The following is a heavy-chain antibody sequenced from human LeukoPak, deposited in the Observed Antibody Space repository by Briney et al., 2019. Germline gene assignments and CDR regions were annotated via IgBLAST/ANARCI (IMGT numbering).Heavy chain of an antibody. CDR2: MYSGGAT. CDR1: GFIVSGDY. D-gene: IGHD3-3*01. J-gene: IGHJ4*02. V-gene: IGHV3-53*01. CDR3: ARDYDGVGRFTY. Sequence: PGGSLRLSCVVSGFIVSGDYMSWVRQAPGKGLEWVSVMYSGGATYYADSVKGRFTISRDNSKNTLYLQMNSLRVEDTAVYYCARDYDGVGRFTYWGQGTLVTVSS.